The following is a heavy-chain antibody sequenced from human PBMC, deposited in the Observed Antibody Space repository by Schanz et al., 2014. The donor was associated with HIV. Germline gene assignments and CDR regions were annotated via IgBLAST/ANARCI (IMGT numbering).Heavy chain of an antibody. CDR3: AKGRSGRGALFVGMDV. D-gene: IGHD3-10*01. Sequence: EIQLVESGGGLVQPGRSLRLSCAASGFTFDDYAMYWVRQAPGKGLEWVSGISWNSGSIGYVDSVKGRFTISRDAAKNSLFLQMNSLRPEDTALYYCAKGRSGRGALFVGMDVWGQGTPVTVSS. CDR2: ISWNSGSI. V-gene: IGHV3-9*01. CDR1: GFTFDDYA. J-gene: IGHJ6*01.